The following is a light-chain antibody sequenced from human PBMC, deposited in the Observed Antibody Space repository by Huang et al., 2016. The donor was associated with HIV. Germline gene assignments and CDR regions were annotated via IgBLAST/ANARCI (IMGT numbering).Light chain of an antibody. Sequence: IVLTQSPGTLSLSPGERATLSCRASQSVSSSFLAWSQQKPGQAPRLLMYGASSRATGIPDRFSGSGSGTDFTLTISRVEPEDFAVYYCQQYGSSLLTFGPGTKVDIK. J-gene: IGKJ3*01. CDR3: QQYGSSLLT. CDR1: QSVSSSF. V-gene: IGKV3-20*01. CDR2: GAS.